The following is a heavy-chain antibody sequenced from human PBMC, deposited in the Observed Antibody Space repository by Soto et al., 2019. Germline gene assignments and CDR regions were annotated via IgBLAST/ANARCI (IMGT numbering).Heavy chain of an antibody. D-gene: IGHD1-26*01. V-gene: IGHV3-72*01. Sequence: EVQLVESGGSLVQPGGSLRLSCAASGFTFSDHYMEWVRQAPGKGLEWVGRIRNKANSYSTEYAASVKGRFTISRDDSMNSLHLQMNSLKTEDTAVFYCARYSGSYSRGLDYWGQGTPVTVSS. CDR1: GFTFSDHY. J-gene: IGHJ4*02. CDR2: IRNKANSYST. CDR3: ARYSGSYSRGLDY.